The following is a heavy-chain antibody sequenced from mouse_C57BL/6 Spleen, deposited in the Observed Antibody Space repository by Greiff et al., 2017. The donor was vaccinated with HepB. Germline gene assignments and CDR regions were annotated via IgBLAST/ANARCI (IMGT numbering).Heavy chain of an antibody. CDR1: GYTFTDYE. CDR3: TRRRKITTVVYYYAMDY. V-gene: IGHV1-15*01. J-gene: IGHJ4*01. Sequence: QVQLQQSGAELVRPGASVTLSCKASGYTFTDYEMHWVKQTPVHGLEWIGAIDPETGGTAYNQKFKGKAILTADKSSSTAYMELRSLTSEDSAVYYCTRRRKITTVVYYYAMDYWGQGTSVTVSS. D-gene: IGHD1-1*01. CDR2: IDPETGGT.